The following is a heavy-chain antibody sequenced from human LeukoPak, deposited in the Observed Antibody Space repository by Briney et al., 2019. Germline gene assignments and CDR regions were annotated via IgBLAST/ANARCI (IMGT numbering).Heavy chain of an antibody. CDR1: GGTFSSYA. D-gene: IGHD6-19*01. V-gene: IGHV1-69*01. J-gene: IGHJ3*02. Sequence: SVKVSCKASGGTFSSYAISWVRQAPGQGLEWMGGIIPIFGTANYAQKFQGRVTITADESTSTAYMELSSLRSEDTAVYYCAKVTWRWLDLGGAFDIWGQGTMVTVSS. CDR2: IIPIFGTA. CDR3: AKVTWRWLDLGGAFDI.